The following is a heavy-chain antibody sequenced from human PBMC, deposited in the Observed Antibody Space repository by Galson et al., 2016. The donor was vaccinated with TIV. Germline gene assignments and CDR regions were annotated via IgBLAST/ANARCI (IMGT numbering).Heavy chain of an antibody. CDR1: GGSISSNGIF. D-gene: IGHD2-15*01. CDR3: ARDQDSGAYFDY. V-gene: IGHV4-31*03. J-gene: IGHJ4*02. Sequence: TLSLTCTVSGGSISSNGIFWSWIRQHPGKGLEWIGYICHSGSTHYNPSLKSRVAMSVDTSKNQFSLTLTSVTAADTAVYYCARDQDSGAYFDYWGQGALVTVSP. CDR2: ICHSGST.